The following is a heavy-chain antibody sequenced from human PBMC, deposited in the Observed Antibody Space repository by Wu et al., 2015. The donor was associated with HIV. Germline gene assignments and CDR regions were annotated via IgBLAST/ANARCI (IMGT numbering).Heavy chain of an antibody. CDR1: GYTFTSYY. D-gene: IGHD6-13*01. CDR2: IIPIFGTS. J-gene: IGHJ4*02. V-gene: IGHV1-69*01. CDR3: AREHSSSFYYFDY. Sequence: QVQLVQSGAEVKKPGASVKVSCKASGYTFTSYYIHWVRQAPGQGLEWMGGIIPIFGTSSYAQKFQGRVTITTDDSTSTAYMELSSLRSEDTAVYYCAREHSSSFYYFDYWGQGTLVTVSS.